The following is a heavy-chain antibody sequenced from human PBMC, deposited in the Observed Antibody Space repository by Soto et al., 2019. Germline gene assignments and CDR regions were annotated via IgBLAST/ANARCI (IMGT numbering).Heavy chain of an antibody. V-gene: IGHV3-30*18. CDR2: ISYDGSNK. D-gene: IGHD2-15*01. CDR1: GFTFSSYG. Sequence: QVQLVESGGGVVQPGRSLRLSCAASGFTFSSYGMHWVRQAPGKGLEWVAVISYDGSNKYYADSVKGRFTISRDNSKNTLYLQMNSLRAEDTAVYYCAKGLYSIDYWGQGTLVTVSS. CDR3: AKGLYSIDY. J-gene: IGHJ4*02.